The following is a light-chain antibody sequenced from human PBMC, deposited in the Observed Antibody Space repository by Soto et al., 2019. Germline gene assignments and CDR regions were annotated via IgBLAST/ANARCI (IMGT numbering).Light chain of an antibody. Sequence: DVVMTQSPLSLPVTLGQPASISCRSSQSLVHSNGNTYLHWFQQRPGQSPRRLIYRVSNRDSGVPDRVRGSGSGTDFTLKISRVEAEDVGVYYCMQGTHWPPYTFGQGTKLEIK. CDR2: RVS. V-gene: IGKV2-30*02. CDR1: QSLVHSNGNTY. J-gene: IGKJ2*01. CDR3: MQGTHWPPYT.